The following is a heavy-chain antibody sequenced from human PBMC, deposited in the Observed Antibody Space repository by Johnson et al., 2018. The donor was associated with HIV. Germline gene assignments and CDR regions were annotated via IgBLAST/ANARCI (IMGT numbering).Heavy chain of an antibody. CDR2: IGTAGET. D-gene: IGHD1-26*01. Sequence: VQLVESGGDLVQPGGSLRLSCAASGFIVSTNYMNWVRQAPGKGLEWVSGIGTAGETNYPGSVKGRFTISRENAKNSLYLQMNSLRAGDTAVYYCARGWGIVGAKSAFDIWGQGTMVTVSS. J-gene: IGHJ3*02. V-gene: IGHV3-13*01. CDR3: ARGWGIVGAKSAFDI. CDR1: GFIVSTNY.